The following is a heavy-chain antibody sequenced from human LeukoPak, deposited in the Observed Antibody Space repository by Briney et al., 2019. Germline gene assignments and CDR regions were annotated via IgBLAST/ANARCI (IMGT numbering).Heavy chain of an antibody. CDR2: ISYDGSNK. J-gene: IGHJ4*02. Sequence: GGSLRLSCAASGFTFSSYAMHWVRQAPGKGLEWVAVISYDGSNKYYADSVKGRFTISRDNSKNTLYLQMNSLRAEDTAVYYCARDYYGSGSYYTGQDYWGQGTLVTVSS. CDR3: ARDYYGSGSYYTGQDY. D-gene: IGHD3-10*01. CDR1: GFTFSSYA. V-gene: IGHV3-30-3*01.